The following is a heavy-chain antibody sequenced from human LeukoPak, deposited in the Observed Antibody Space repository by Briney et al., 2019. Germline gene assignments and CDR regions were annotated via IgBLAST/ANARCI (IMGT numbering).Heavy chain of an antibody. Sequence: PGRSLRLSCAASGFTFSSYAMNWVRQAPGKGLEWVSTISNSGDRTYYADSVKGRFIISRDNSKNTLYLQMNSLRTEDTAVYYCAKDFVPRGGSYFPGFDYWGQGTLVIVSS. CDR2: ISNSGDRT. J-gene: IGHJ4*02. V-gene: IGHV3-23*01. D-gene: IGHD1-26*01. CDR1: GFTFSSYA. CDR3: AKDFVPRGGSYFPGFDY.